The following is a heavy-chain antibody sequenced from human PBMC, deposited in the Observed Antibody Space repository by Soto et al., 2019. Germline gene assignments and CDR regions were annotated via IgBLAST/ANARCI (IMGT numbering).Heavy chain of an antibody. CDR2: ISWDGGNT. D-gene: IGHD2-15*01. CDR1: GFTFDDYT. Sequence: EVQLVQSGGVVVQRGGSLRLSCAASGFTFDDYTMHWVRQAPGKGLEWVSVISWDGGNTDYADFVKGRFTISRDNSKNSLYLQLNSLRIEDSALYYCVKGRRINYFDSWGQGTLVTVSS. J-gene: IGHJ4*02. CDR3: VKGRRINYFDS. V-gene: IGHV3-43*01.